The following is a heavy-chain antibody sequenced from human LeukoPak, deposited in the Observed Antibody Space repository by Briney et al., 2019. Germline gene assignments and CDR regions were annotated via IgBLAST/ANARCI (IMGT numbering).Heavy chain of an antibody. CDR1: GFTFSSYA. Sequence: GVSLRLSCAASGFTFSSYAKSWVRQAPGKGLEWVSAISGSGGSTYYADSVKGRFTISRDNSKNTLYLQMNSLRAEDTAVYYCANRGDSSSWTDYYYYGMDVWGQGTTVTVSS. D-gene: IGHD6-13*01. V-gene: IGHV3-23*01. CDR3: ANRGDSSSWTDYYYYGMDV. CDR2: ISGSGGST. J-gene: IGHJ6*02.